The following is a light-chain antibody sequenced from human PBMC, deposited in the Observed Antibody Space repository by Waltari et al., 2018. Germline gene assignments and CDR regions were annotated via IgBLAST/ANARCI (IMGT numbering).Light chain of an antibody. V-gene: IGKV1-5*03. CDR2: KAS. CDR1: QSINIW. Sequence: DIQMTQSPSTLSASVGDRVNITCRASQSINIWLAWYQQKPGKAPKLLIDKASNLASGVPSRFSGSGSGTEFTLTINSLQPDDFATYYCQQYYTFSVTFGQGTRLEIK. J-gene: IGKJ5*01. CDR3: QQYYTFSVT.